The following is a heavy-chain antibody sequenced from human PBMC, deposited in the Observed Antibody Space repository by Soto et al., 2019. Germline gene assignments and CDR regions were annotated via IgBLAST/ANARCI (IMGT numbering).Heavy chain of an antibody. CDR2: ISSNGGST. Sequence: GGSLRLSCAASGFTFSSYAMHWVRQAQGEGLEYVSAISSNGGSTYYANSLKGRFTISRDTSKNTLYLQMGSLRAEDTAVYYCARVYDLAAASAFDIWGQGTMVTVSS. CDR3: ARVYDLAAASAFDI. V-gene: IGHV3-64*01. D-gene: IGHD6-13*01. CDR1: GFTFSSYA. J-gene: IGHJ3*02.